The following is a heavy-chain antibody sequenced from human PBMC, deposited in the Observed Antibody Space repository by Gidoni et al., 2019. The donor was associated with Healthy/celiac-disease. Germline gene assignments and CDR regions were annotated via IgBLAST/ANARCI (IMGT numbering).Heavy chain of an antibody. J-gene: IGHJ4*02. V-gene: IGHV3-30*04. CDR1: GFTFSSYA. CDR2: RSYDGSNK. D-gene: IGHD5-18*01. CDR3: ARDKRGYSYGPVDY. Sequence: QVQLVESGGGVVQPGRSLRLSCAASGFTFSSYAMHWVRQAPGKGLEWVEVRSYDGSNKYYADSVKGRFTISRDNSKNTLYLQMNSLRAEDTAVYYCARDKRGYSYGPVDYWGQGTLVTVSS.